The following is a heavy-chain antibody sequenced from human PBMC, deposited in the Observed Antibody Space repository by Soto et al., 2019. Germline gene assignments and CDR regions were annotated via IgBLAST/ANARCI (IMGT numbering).Heavy chain of an antibody. J-gene: IGHJ4*02. CDR2: IYWDDDK. CDR1: GFSLSTSGVG. V-gene: IGHV2-5*02. D-gene: IGHD6-13*01. Sequence: QITLKESGPTLVKPTQPLTLTCTFSGFSLSTSGVGVGWIRQPPGKALEWLALIYWDDDKRYSPSLKSRLTITKDTSKNHVVLTMTNMDPVDTAAYYCAHRLAATGLFDYCGQGTLVTVSS. CDR3: AHRLAATGLFDY.